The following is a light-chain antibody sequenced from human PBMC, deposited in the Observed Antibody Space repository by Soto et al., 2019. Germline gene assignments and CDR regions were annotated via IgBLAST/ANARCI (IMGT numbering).Light chain of an antibody. Sequence: QSVLTQPPSASGTPGQRVTISCSGSSSNIGGNTVNWYQQLPGTAPKLLIYSNNQWPSGVPDRFSGSKSGTSASLAISGLQSGDEADYYWPEWDDSVNGWVFGGGTKLTV. CDR1: SSNIGGNT. J-gene: IGLJ3*02. CDR2: SNN. V-gene: IGLV1-44*01. CDR3: PEWDDSVNGWV.